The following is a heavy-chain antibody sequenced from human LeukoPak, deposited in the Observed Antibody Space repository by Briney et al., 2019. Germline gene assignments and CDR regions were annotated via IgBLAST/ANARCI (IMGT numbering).Heavy chain of an antibody. J-gene: IGHJ6*02. V-gene: IGHV4-34*01. CDR2: VNHSGNT. D-gene: IGHD3-3*01. CDR1: GGSFSGYY. Sequence: SETLSLTCAVYGGSFSGYYWSWIRQPPGKGLEWIGEVNHSGNTNYNPSLKSRVTISLDTSKSQFSLKLTSVTAADTAVYYCARGDLNGMDVWGQGTTVTVSS. CDR3: ARGDLNGMDV.